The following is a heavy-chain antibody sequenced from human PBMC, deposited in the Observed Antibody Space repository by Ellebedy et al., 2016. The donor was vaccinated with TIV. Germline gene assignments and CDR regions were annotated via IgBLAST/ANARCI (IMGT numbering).Heavy chain of an antibody. CDR1: GFPFSIYW. J-gene: IGHJ6*02. V-gene: IGHV3-7*03. CDR3: VNMPNSYLRGMDV. CDR2: INQAGGEA. D-gene: IGHD1-7*01. Sequence: PGGSLRLSCAVSGFPFSIYWMGWVRQPPGKGLECVANINQAGGEAYYVDYVKGRFTISSDNAKNSLYLQMDSLRAEDTARYYCVNMPNSYLRGMDVWGQGTTVAVSS.